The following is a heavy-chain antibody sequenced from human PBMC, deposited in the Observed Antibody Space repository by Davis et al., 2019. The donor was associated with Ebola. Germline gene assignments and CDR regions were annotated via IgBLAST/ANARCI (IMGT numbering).Heavy chain of an antibody. J-gene: IGHJ4*02. V-gene: IGHV4-59*11. D-gene: IGHD2-21*01. CDR3: AGRLRMDYFEY. CDR1: GGSISSHY. Sequence: PSETLSLTCTVSGGSISSHYWGWIRQPPGRGLEWIGHIYYSGATNYNPSLKSRATISIDTSKNQFSLRLNSLTAADTAVYYCAGRLRMDYFEYWGQGALVTVSS. CDR2: IYYSGAT.